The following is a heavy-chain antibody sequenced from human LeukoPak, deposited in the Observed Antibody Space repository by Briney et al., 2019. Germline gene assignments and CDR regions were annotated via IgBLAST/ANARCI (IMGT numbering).Heavy chain of an antibody. Sequence: PGGSLRLSCAASGFTFSSYSMNWVRQAPGKGLEWVSSISSSSSYIYYADSVKGRFTISRDNAKNSLYLQMNSLRAEDTAVYYCARDGMVIKSRSRADAFDIWGQGTMVTVSS. CDR3: ARDGMVIKSRSRADAFDI. D-gene: IGHD2-8*01. V-gene: IGHV3-21*01. CDR1: GFTFSSYS. J-gene: IGHJ3*02. CDR2: ISSSSSYI.